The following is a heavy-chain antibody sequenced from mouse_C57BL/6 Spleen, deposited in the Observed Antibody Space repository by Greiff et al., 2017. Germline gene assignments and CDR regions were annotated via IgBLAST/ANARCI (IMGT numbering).Heavy chain of an antibody. CDR2: LDPSDSYT. V-gene: IGHV1-69*01. J-gene: IGHJ4*01. D-gene: IGHD1-1*01. Sequence: QVQLQQPGAELVMPGASVKLSCKASGYTFTSYWMHWVKQRPGKGLEWIGELDPSDSYTNYNQKFKGKSTLTVDKSSSTAYMQLGSLTSEDSAVYYCAREGFTTVVDAMDYWGQGTSVTVSS. CDR1: GYTFTSYW. CDR3: AREGFTTVVDAMDY.